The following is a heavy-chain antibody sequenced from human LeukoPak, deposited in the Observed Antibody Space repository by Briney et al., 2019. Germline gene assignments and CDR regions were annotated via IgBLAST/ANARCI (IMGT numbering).Heavy chain of an antibody. Sequence: SETLSLTCTVSGGSISTSNYYWGWIRQPPGKGLEWIGNIYYTGSSYYNPSLKSRVTISVDTSKNQFSLKLSSVTAADTAVYYCARACIAARPGNWFDPWGQGTLVTVSS. CDR3: ARACIAARPGNWFDP. CDR2: IYYTGSS. CDR1: GGSISTSNYY. D-gene: IGHD6-6*01. J-gene: IGHJ5*02. V-gene: IGHV4-39*01.